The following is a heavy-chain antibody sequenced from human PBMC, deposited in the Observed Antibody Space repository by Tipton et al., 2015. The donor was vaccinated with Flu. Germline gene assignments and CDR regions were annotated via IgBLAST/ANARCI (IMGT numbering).Heavy chain of an antibody. D-gene: IGHD3-16*02. V-gene: IGHV3-53*01. J-gene: IGHJ3*02. CDR1: GFIVSNNY. CDR3: ARASGHYDYVWGGYRLDAFDI. CDR2: IYSGGTT. Sequence: SLRLSCAASGFIVSNNYMNWVRQVPGKGLEWLSVIYSGGTTYYADSVEGRFTISRDNSKNTLYLQINSLTAEDTAVYYCARASGHYDYVWGGYRLDAFDIWGQGTLVTVSS.